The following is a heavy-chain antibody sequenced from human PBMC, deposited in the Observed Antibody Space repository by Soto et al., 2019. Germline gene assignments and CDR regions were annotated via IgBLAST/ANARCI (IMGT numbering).Heavy chain of an antibody. Sequence: EVQLVESGGGLVKPGGSLRLSCAASGFTFSSYSMNWVRQAPGKGLEWVSSISSSSSYIYYADSVKGRFTISRDNAKNSLYLQMNSLRAEDTAVYYCAREGALLKLDAFDIWGQGTMVTVSS. J-gene: IGHJ3*02. CDR3: AREGALLKLDAFDI. CDR1: GFTFSSYS. CDR2: ISSSSSYI. V-gene: IGHV3-21*01.